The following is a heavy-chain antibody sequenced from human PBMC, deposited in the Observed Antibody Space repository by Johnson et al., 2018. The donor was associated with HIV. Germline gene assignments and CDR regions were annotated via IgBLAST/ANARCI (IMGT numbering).Heavy chain of an antibody. CDR3: TRAWEGYETLTGYYDAFDI. CDR1: GFTFDDYG. J-gene: IGHJ3*02. V-gene: IGHV3-20*04. CDR2: INWNGGST. Sequence: EVQLVESGGGLVQPGGSLRLSCAASGFTFDDYGMSWVRQAPGKGLEWVSGINWNGGSTGYADSVKGRFTISRDNAKNSLYLQMNSLRAEDTAVYYCTRAWEGYETLTGYYDAFDIWGPGTLVTVSS. D-gene: IGHD3-9*01.